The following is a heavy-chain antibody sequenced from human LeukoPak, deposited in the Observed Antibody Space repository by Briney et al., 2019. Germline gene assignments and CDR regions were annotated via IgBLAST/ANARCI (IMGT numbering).Heavy chain of an antibody. Sequence: SETLSLTCAVYGGSFSGYYWSWIRQPPGKGLEWIGEINHSGSTNYNPSLKSRVTISVDTSKNQFSLKLSSVTAADTAVYYCAREMVDNYFDYWGQGTLVTVSS. V-gene: IGHV4-34*01. CDR1: GGSFSGYY. CDR3: AREMVDNYFDY. CDR2: INHSGST. D-gene: IGHD2-15*01. J-gene: IGHJ4*02.